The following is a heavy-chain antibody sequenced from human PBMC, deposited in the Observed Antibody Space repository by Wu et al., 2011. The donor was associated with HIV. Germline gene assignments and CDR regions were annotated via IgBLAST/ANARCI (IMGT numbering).Heavy chain of an antibody. Sequence: QVQLVQSGAEVKKPGAPVKVSCKTSGYTFTDYYMHWVRQAPGQGLEWMGRINPYTGGTTYARKFQDRVTMTGETSISTAYMELSRLRSDDTAVYYCARWLGCTSVACXTXTPXIDHWGQGTLRHRLL. CDR2: INPYTGGT. CDR3: ARWLGCTSVACXTXTPXIDH. D-gene: IGHD2-8*02. CDR1: GYTFTDYY. V-gene: IGHV1-2*02. J-gene: IGHJ4*02.